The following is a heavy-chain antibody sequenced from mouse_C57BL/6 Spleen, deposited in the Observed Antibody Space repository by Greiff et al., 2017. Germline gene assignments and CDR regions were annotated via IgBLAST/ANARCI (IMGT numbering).Heavy chain of an antibody. CDR1: GFTFSDYG. CDR2: ISNLAYSI. D-gene: IGHD1-1*01. J-gene: IGHJ4*01. CDR3: ARRVVATGAMDY. V-gene: IGHV5-15*01. Sequence: EVKLMESGGGLVQPGGSLKLSCAASGFTFSDYGMAWVRQAPRKGPEWVAFISNLAYSIYYADTVTGRFTISRENAKNTLYLEMSSLRSEDTAMYYCARRVVATGAMDYWGQGTSVTVSS.